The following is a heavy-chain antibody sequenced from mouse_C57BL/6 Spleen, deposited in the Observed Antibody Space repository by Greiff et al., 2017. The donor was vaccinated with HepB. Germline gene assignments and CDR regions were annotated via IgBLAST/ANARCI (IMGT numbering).Heavy chain of an antibody. CDR1: GYTFTSYW. V-gene: IGHV1-55*01. Sequence: QVQLQQPGAELVKPGASVKMSCKASGYTFTSYWITWVKQRPGQGLEWIGDIYPGSGSTNYNEKFKSKATLTVDTSSSTAYMQLSSLTSEVSAVYYCARGTITTEDAMDYWGQGTSVTVSS. J-gene: IGHJ4*01. D-gene: IGHD1-1*01. CDR2: IYPGSGST. CDR3: ARGTITTEDAMDY.